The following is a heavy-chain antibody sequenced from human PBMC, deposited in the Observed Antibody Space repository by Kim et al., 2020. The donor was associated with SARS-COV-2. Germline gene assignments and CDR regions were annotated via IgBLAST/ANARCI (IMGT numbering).Heavy chain of an antibody. Sequence: GSPIKPADSVGGRFTTARDNAKKSLSLQMNSLTPEDTAVYYCVREPNYWGQGTLVTVSS. CDR2: GSPI. J-gene: IGHJ4*02. V-gene: IGHV3-11*01. CDR3: VREPNY.